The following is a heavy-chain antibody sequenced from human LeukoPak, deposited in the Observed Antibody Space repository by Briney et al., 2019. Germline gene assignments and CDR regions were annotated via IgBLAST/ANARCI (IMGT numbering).Heavy chain of an antibody. J-gene: IGHJ4*02. Sequence: ASVKVSCKASGYTFTSYGISWVRQAPGQGLEWMGWISAYNGNTNYAQKFQGRVTMTRDTSISTAYMELSRLRSDDTAVYYCARVRRWLTDYWGQGTLVTVSS. CDR1: GYTFTSYG. V-gene: IGHV1-18*01. CDR3: ARVRRWLTDY. D-gene: IGHD5-24*01. CDR2: ISAYNGNT.